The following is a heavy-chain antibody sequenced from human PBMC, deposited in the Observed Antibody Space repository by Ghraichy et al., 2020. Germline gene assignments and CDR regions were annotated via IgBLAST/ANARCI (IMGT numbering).Heavy chain of an antibody. Sequence: SETLSLTCTVSGGSISTTSYHWGWVRQPPGKGLEWIGSIFYSGNTYYSPSLQSRVTISVDTSKNRFSLTLSSMTAADTAVYFCTREAAGAADFWGQGTLVYVSS. CDR2: IFYSGNT. CDR3: TREAAGAADF. J-gene: IGHJ4*02. V-gene: IGHV4-39*02. CDR1: GGSISTTSYH. D-gene: IGHD6-25*01.